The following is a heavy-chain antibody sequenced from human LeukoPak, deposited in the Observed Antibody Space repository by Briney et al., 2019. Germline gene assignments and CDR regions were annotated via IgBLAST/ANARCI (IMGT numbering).Heavy chain of an antibody. D-gene: IGHD3-9*01. V-gene: IGHV3-48*03. J-gene: IGHJ5*02. Sequence: PGGSLRLSCAASGFTFSSYEMNWVRQAPGKGLEWVSYISSSGSTIYYADSVKGRFTISRDNAKNSLYLQMNSLRAEDTAVYYCARVTADFDWLSVRQNWFDPWGQGTLVTVSS. CDR1: GFTFSSYE. CDR3: ARVTADFDWLSVRQNWFDP. CDR2: ISSSGSTI.